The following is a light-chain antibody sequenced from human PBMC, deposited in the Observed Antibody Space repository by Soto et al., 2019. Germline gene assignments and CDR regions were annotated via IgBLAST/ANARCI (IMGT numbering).Light chain of an antibody. CDR2: GAS. J-gene: IGKJ1*01. Sequence: EIVLTQSPGTLSLSPGERATLSCRASQSLSSTYLAWYQQKPGQTPRLLIYGASNRATGIPDRFSGSGSGTVFTLTISSLDPEDFAVYYCQQYGDSPQTFGQGTKVEIK. V-gene: IGKV3-20*01. CDR1: QSLSSTY. CDR3: QQYGDSPQT.